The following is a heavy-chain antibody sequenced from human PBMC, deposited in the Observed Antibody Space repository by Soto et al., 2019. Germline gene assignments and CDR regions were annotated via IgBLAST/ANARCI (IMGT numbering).Heavy chain of an antibody. CDR2: IYYTGST. Sequence: SQTLSLTCTFSGCSINSYYWTWIRQPPGKGLEWIGYIYYTGSTNYNPSLKGRVTISLDRSKNQFSLKLGSVIAADTAMYYCKRTITGYAFDSWGQGTPVTVSS. V-gene: IGHV4-59*12. J-gene: IGHJ4*02. CDR1: GCSINSYY. CDR3: KRTITGYAFDS. D-gene: IGHD1-1*01.